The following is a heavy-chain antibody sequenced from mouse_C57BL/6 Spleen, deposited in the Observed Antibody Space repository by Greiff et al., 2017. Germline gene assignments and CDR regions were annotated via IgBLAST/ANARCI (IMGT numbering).Heavy chain of an antibody. CDR1: GFNIKNTY. Sequence: VQLQQSVAELVRPGASVKLSCTASGFNIKNTYMHWVKQRHEQGLAWIGRIAPANGNTKYAPKFQGKATITADTSSNPAYLQLSSLTSEDTAIYYCARGPFGYYVPYFDYWGQGTTLTVSS. CDR2: IAPANGNT. J-gene: IGHJ2*01. D-gene: IGHD2-3*01. CDR3: ARGPFGYYVPYFDY. V-gene: IGHV14-3*01.